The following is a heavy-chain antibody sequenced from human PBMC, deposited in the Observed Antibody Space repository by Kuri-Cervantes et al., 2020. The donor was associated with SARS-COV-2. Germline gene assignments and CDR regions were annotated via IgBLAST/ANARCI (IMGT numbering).Heavy chain of an antibody. Sequence: GSLRLSCTVSGGSISSSSYYWGWIRQPPGKGLEWIGSIYYSGSTNSNPSLKSRVTMSIDTSKEQFSLKLTSVTAADTAVYYCARLGGTTIGYNWFDPWGQGTLVTVSS. CDR2: IYYSGST. J-gene: IGHJ5*02. CDR3: ARLGGTTIGYNWFDP. CDR1: GGSISSSSYY. D-gene: IGHD1-26*01. V-gene: IGHV4-39*07.